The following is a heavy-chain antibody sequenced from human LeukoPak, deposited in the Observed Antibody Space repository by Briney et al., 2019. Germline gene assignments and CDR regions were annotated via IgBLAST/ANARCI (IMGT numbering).Heavy chain of an antibody. CDR3: ASSPRNTMIVPRDAFDI. CDR1: GGTISTHY. V-gene: IGHV4-59*08. D-gene: IGHD3-22*01. Sequence: SETLSLTCTVSGGTISTHYWSWIRQPPGKGLEWIGYIYYSGSTNYNPSLKSRVTISVDTSKDQFSLKLSSVTAADTAVYYCASSPRNTMIVPRDAFDIWGQGTMVTVSS. CDR2: IYYSGST. J-gene: IGHJ3*02.